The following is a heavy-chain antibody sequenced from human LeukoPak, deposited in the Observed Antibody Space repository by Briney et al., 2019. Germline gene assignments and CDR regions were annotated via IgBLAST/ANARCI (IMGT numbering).Heavy chain of an antibody. D-gene: IGHD3-22*01. J-gene: IGHJ5*02. CDR3: ARAVRYYYDSSGYYNNWFDP. CDR1: GFTFSSYA. V-gene: IGHV3-30-3*01. CDR2: ISSDGRNK. Sequence: GGSLRLSCAASGFTFSSYAMHWVRQAPGKGLEWVAVISSDGRNKYYADSVKGRFIISRDNSKNTLYLQMNSLRAEDTAVYYCARAVRYYYDSSGYYNNWFDPWGQGTLVTVSS.